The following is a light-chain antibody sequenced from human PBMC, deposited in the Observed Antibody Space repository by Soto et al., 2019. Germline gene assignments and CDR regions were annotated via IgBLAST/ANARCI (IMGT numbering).Light chain of an antibody. CDR3: QQSYSTLIT. J-gene: IGKJ5*01. Sequence: DIQMTQSPSSLSASVGDRVTITCRASQSISSYLNWYQQKPGKAPKLLIYAASSLRSGVPSRFSRSGSGTDFTLTISSLPPEDFETYYCQQSYSTLITFGQGTRLEIK. CDR2: AAS. CDR1: QSISSY. V-gene: IGKV1-39*01.